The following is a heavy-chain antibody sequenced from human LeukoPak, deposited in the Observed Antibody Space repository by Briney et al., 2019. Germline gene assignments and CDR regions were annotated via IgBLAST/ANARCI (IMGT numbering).Heavy chain of an antibody. V-gene: IGHV4-39*07. CDR2: IYYSGST. CDR1: GGSISSSSYY. J-gene: IGHJ4*02. Sequence: PSETLSLTCTVSGGSISSSSYYWGWIRQPPGKGLEWIGSIYYSGSTYYNPSLKSRVTISVDTSKNQFSLKLSSVTAADTAVYYCARFRRNTVTTDWGQGALVTVSS. CDR3: ARFRRNTVTTD. D-gene: IGHD4-17*01.